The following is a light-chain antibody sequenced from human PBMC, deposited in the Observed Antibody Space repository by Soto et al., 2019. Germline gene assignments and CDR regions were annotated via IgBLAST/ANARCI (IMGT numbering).Light chain of an antibody. CDR3: QQRSNWPPLT. CDR2: DAS. J-gene: IGKJ4*01. V-gene: IGKV3-11*01. Sequence: ESVLTPSAATPSLSPGERATLSCRASQSVSSYLAWYQQKPGQAPRLLIYDASNRATGIPARFSGSGSGTDFTLTISSLEPEDFAVYYCQQRSNWPPLTFGGGTKVDIK. CDR1: QSVSSY.